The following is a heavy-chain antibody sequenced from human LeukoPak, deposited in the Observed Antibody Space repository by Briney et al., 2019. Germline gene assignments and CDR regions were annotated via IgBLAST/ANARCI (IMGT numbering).Heavy chain of an antibody. CDR1: GYTFTGYG. CDR3: ARTYGDYDGSYWYFDL. V-gene: IGHV1-18*01. CDR2: ISTYNGKT. D-gene: IGHD4-17*01. J-gene: IGHJ2*01. Sequence: ASVRVSCKASGYTFTGYGITWVRQAPGQGLEWMGWISTYNGKTDYAQKLQGRVTMTTDRSTSTAYMELRSLRSDDTAVYYYARTYGDYDGSYWYFDLWGRGTLVTVSS.